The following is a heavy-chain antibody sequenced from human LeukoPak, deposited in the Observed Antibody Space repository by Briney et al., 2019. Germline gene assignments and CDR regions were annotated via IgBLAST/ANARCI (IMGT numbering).Heavy chain of an antibody. J-gene: IGHJ6*02. D-gene: IGHD2-2*01. V-gene: IGHV4-61*02. CDR3: ARASCSSTSCYYYGMDV. Sequence: SQTLSLTCTVSGGSISSCSYYWSWIRQPAGKGLEWIGRIYTSGSTNYNPSLKSRVTISVDTSKNQFSLKLSSVTAADTAVYYCARASCSSTSCYYYGMDVWGQGTTVTVSS. CDR1: GGSISSCSYY. CDR2: IYTSGST.